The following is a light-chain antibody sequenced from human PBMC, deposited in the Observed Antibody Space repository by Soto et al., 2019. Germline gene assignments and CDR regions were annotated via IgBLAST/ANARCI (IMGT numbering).Light chain of an antibody. CDR3: SSYTSSSIDYV. J-gene: IGLJ1*01. V-gene: IGLV2-14*01. CDR1: RNDVGGYNY. Sequence: QSALTQPASVSGSPGQSITISCTGTRNDVGGYNYVSWYQQHPGKAPKLMIYEVSNRPSGVSNRFSGSKSGNTASLTISGLQAEDEADYYCSSYTSSSIDYVFGTGTKVTVL. CDR2: EVS.